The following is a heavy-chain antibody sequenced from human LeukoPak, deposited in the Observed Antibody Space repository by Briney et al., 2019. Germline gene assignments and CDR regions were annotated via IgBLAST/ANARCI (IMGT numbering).Heavy chain of an antibody. Sequence: GASVKVSCKASGYTFTSYDTNWVRQATGQGLEWMGWMNPNSGNTGYAQKFQGRVTMTRNTSISTAYMELSSLRSEDTAVYYCARAVVSREYYYGSGSYRYWFDPWGQGTLVTVSS. CDR2: MNPNSGNT. J-gene: IGHJ5*02. V-gene: IGHV1-8*01. D-gene: IGHD3-10*01. CDR3: ARAVVSREYYYGSGSYRYWFDP. CDR1: GYTFTSYD.